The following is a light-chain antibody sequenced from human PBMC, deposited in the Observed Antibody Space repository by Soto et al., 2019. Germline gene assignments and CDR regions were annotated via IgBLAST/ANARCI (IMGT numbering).Light chain of an antibody. CDR3: QQYGSSPRT. CDR1: QSVGSSY. V-gene: IGKV3-20*01. J-gene: IGKJ1*01. Sequence: EIVLTQSPCTLSLSPGEGATLSCRASQSVGSSYLAWFQQRPGQAPRLLIYGASSRATGIPDRFSGSGSGTDFTLTISRLEPEDFAVYYCQQYGSSPRTFGQGTKVEIK. CDR2: GAS.